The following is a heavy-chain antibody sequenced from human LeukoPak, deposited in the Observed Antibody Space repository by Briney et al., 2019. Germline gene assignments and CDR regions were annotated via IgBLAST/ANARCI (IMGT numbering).Heavy chain of an antibody. J-gene: IGHJ4*02. CDR3: ARTHTTFFDY. D-gene: IGHD1-1*01. Sequence: GGSLRLSCAASGFTFSSYWMSWVRQAPGKGLEWVANIRQDGTEKYFVDSVEGRFIIPRDNAKNSLYLQMNSLRAEDTAVYYCARTHTTFFDYWGQGTLVTVSS. CDR2: IRQDGTEK. CDR1: GFTFSSYW. V-gene: IGHV3-7*03.